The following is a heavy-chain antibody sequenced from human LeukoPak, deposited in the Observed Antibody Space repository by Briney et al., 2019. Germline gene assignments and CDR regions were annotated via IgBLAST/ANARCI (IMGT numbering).Heavy chain of an antibody. Sequence: GGSLRLSCAASGFTFDDYAMHWVRQAPGKGLEWVSGISWNSGSIGYADSVKGRFTISRDNAKNSLYLQMNSLRAEDTASYYCAREPSDTAFDYWGQGTLVTVSS. CDR3: AREPSDTAFDY. V-gene: IGHV3-9*01. D-gene: IGHD5-18*01. CDR2: ISWNSGSI. CDR1: GFTFDDYA. J-gene: IGHJ4*02.